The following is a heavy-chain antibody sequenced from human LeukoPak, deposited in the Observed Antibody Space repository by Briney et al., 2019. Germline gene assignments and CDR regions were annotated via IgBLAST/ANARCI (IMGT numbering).Heavy chain of an antibody. J-gene: IGHJ4*02. CDR3: AKGRYMTTVTAVDY. D-gene: IGHD4-17*01. V-gene: IGHV3-9*01. Sequence: GRSLRLSCAASGFTFDDYAMHWIRQAPGKGLEWVSGISWNSGSIGYADSVKGRFTISRDNAKNSLYLQMNSLRAEDTALYHCAKGRYMTTVTAVDYWGQGTLVTVSS. CDR1: GFTFDDYA. CDR2: ISWNSGSI.